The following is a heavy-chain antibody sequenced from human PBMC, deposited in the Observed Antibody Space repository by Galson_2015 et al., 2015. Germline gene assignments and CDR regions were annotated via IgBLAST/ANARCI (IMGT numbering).Heavy chain of an antibody. J-gene: IGHJ3*02. Sequence: SLRLSCAASGFTFSSYAMHWVRQAPGKGLEWVAVISYDGSNKYYADSVKGRFTISRDNSKNTLYLQMNSLRAEDTAVYYCARNGGNEKFGEYAFDIWGQGTMVTVSS. CDR2: ISYDGSNK. CDR1: GFTFSSYA. D-gene: IGHD3-10*01. V-gene: IGHV3-30-3*01. CDR3: ARNGGNEKFGEYAFDI.